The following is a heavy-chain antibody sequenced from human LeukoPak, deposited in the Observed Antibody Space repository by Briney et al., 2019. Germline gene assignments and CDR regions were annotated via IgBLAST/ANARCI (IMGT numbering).Heavy chain of an antibody. Sequence: GGSLRLSCAASGCTFSSYAMHWVRQAPGKGLEWVAVISYDGSNKYHADSVKGRFTISRDNSKNTLYLQMNSLRAEDTAVYYCARGDYGDYWGQGTLVTVSS. V-gene: IGHV3-30-3*01. CDR1: GCTFSSYA. J-gene: IGHJ4*02. CDR2: ISYDGSNK. CDR3: ARGDYGDY.